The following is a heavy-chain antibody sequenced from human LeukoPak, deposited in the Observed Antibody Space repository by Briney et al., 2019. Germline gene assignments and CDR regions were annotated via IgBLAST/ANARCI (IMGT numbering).Heavy chain of an antibody. V-gene: IGHV3-72*01. CDR1: GFTFSDHY. Sequence: GGSLRLSCAASGFTFSDHYMDWVRQAPGKGLEWVGRTRNKANSYTTEYAASVKGRFTISRDDAKNSQYLQMNSLKTEDTAVYYCASSSWSKDNWFDPWGQGTLVTVSS. CDR2: TRNKANSYTT. D-gene: IGHD6-13*01. J-gene: IGHJ5*02. CDR3: ASSSWSKDNWFDP.